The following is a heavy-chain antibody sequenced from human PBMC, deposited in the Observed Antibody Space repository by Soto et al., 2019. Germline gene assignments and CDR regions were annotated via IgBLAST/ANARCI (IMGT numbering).Heavy chain of an antibody. Sequence: QVQLVQSGAEVKKPGASVTVSCKASGYTFTTHYMHWVRQAPGQGLEWMGIINPSGGRTTYALKFQGRVSRTSGTSTNTVYMGLCSLRSEDTAVYYCARAGENCGSGTFSPPWRYYFNSWGQGTLVTVSS. CDR3: ARAGENCGSGTFSPPWRYYFNS. CDR2: INPSGGRT. V-gene: IGHV1-46*01. D-gene: IGHD3-10*01. CDR1: GYTFTTHY. J-gene: IGHJ4*02.